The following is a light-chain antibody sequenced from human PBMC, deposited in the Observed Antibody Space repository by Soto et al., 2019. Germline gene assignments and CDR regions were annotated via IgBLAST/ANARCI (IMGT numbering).Light chain of an antibody. Sequence: EIVMTQSPATLSVSPGERATLSCRASQSVSSNLAWYQQKPGQAPRLLIYGASTRATGIPARFSGSGSGTEFTLTISSLQSEDFAVYYCQQYEWTFGQGTKVEIK. V-gene: IGKV3-15*01. CDR2: GAS. CDR3: QQYEWT. J-gene: IGKJ1*01. CDR1: QSVSSN.